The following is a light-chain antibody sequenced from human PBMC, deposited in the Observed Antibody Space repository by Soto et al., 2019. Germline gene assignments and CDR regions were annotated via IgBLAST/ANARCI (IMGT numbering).Light chain of an antibody. V-gene: IGKV3-20*01. J-gene: IGKJ1*01. CDR2: GAS. CDR1: QNIFSNY. CDR3: QQYGRSWT. Sequence: EIVLTQSPDTVSVSPGERVTLSCRASQNIFSNYLAWYQQKPGQAPRLLIYGASTRATGIADRFSGGGSGTDFTLTIRRLEPEDFAVYHCQQYGRSWTFGQGTKLDIK.